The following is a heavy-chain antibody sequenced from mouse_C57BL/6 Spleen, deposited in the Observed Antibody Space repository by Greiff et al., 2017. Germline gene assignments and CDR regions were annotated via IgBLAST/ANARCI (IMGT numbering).Heavy chain of an antibody. J-gene: IGHJ1*03. CDR2: INPNNGGT. D-gene: IGHD2-1*01. CDR3: ARRKIYYGNFWYFDV. Sequence: EVQLQQSGPELVKPGASVKIPCKASGYTFTDYNMDWVKQSHGKSLEWIGDINPNNGGTIYNQKFKGKATLTVDKSSSTAYMELRSLTSEDTAVYYCARRKIYYGNFWYFDVWGTGTTVTVSS. CDR1: GYTFTDYN. V-gene: IGHV1-18*01.